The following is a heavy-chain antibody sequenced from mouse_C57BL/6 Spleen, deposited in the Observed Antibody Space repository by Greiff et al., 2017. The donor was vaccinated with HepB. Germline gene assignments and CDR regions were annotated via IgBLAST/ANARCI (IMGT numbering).Heavy chain of an antibody. J-gene: IGHJ3*01. CDR1: GYAFSSYW. V-gene: IGHV1-80*01. Sequence: QVHVKQSGAELVKPGASVKISCKASGYAFSSYWMNWVKQRPGKGLEWIGQIYPGDGDTNYNGKFKGKATLTADKSSSTAYMQLSSLTSEDSAVYFCARSGVPLFAYWGQGTLVTVSA. CDR2: IYPGDGDT. CDR3: ARSGVPLFAY.